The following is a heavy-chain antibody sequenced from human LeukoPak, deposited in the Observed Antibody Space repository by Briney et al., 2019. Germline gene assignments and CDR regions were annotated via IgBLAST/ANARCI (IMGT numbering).Heavy chain of an antibody. J-gene: IGHJ6*03. D-gene: IGHD3-10*01. V-gene: IGHV1-69*01. CDR3: ARGVWFGEVPPYYYYYMDV. CDR2: IIPIFGTA. Sequence: VKVSCKASGVTFSSYAISWVRQAPGQGLEWMGGIIPIFGTANYAQKFQGRVTITADESTSTAYMELSSLRSEDTAVYYCARGVWFGEVPPYYYYYMDVWGKGTTVTISS. CDR1: GVTFSSYA.